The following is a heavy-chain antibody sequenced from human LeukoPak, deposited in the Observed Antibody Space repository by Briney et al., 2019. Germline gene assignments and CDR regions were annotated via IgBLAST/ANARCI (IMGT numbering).Heavy chain of an antibody. CDR2: INPNSGGT. J-gene: IGHJ6*03. Sequence: GASVKVSCKASGYTFTGYYMHWVRQAPGQGLEWMGWINPNSGGTNYAQKFQGRVTMTRDTSISTAYMELSRLRSDDTAVYYCARRGYPVYYYYRDVWGKGTTVTISS. CDR1: GYTFTGYY. CDR3: ARRGYPVYYYYRDV. V-gene: IGHV1-2*02. D-gene: IGHD5-12*01.